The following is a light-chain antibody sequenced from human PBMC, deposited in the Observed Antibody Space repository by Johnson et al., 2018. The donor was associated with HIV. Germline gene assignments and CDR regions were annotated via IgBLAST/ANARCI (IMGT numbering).Light chain of an antibody. Sequence: QSVLSQPPSVSAAPGQKVTISCSGSSSNIGNNYVSWYQQLPGTAPKLLIYENIKLPSGIPDRFSGSKSGTSATLGITGLQTGDEADYYCGTWDSSLTACVVRTGTKVTVL. CDR3: GTWDSSLTACV. CDR1: SSNIGNNY. J-gene: IGLJ1*01. V-gene: IGLV1-51*02. CDR2: ENI.